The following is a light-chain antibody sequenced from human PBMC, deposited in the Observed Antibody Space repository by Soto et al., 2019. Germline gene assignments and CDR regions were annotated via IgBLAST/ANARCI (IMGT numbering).Light chain of an antibody. CDR3: QQYGSSPKT. CDR1: QSVSSSY. CDR2: GAS. Sequence: EIVLTQSPGTLSLSPGERATPSCRASQSVSSSYLAWYQQKPGQAPRLLIYGASSRATGIPDRFSGSGSGTDFTLTSSRLEPEDFAVYYCQQYGSSPKTFGQGTKVEI. J-gene: IGKJ1*01. V-gene: IGKV3-20*01.